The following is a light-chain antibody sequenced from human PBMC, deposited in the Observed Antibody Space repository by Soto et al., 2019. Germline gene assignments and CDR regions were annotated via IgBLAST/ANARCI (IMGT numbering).Light chain of an antibody. CDR3: HAWATGYVV. J-gene: IGLJ2*01. CDR1: SGHSSYA. CDR2: LNSDGSH. Sequence: QSVLTQSPSASASLGASVKLTCTLSSGHSSYAIAWHQQQPEKGPRYLMKLNSDGSHTKGDWIPDRVSGSTSGAERYLTISSLQSEVEADYYCHAWATGYVVFGGGTKLTV. V-gene: IGLV4-69*01.